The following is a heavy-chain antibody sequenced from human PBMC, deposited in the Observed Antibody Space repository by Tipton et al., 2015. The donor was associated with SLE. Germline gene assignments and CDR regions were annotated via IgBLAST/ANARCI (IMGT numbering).Heavy chain of an antibody. Sequence: SLRLSCVVSGFTFDDHAMHWVRQAPGKGLEGVSGIGWNSANIGYADSVKGRFTISRDNAKNSLYLQMNSLRPEDTALYYCAKDIFRKYGEWELHLWGQGTMVTVSS. CDR2: IGWNSANI. J-gene: IGHJ3*01. CDR3: AKDIFRKYGEWELHL. D-gene: IGHD1-26*01. V-gene: IGHV3-9*01. CDR1: GFTFDDHA.